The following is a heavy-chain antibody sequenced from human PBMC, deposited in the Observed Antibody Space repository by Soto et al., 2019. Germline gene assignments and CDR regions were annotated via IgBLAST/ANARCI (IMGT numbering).Heavy chain of an antibody. CDR2: ISYDGSNK. CDR3: AREWDHSSWTNYYYYGMDV. J-gene: IGHJ6*02. Sequence: QVQLVESGGGVVQPGRSLRLSCAASGFTFSSYAMHWVRQAPGKGLEWVAVISYDGSNKYYADSVKGRFTISRDNSKNTLDLQMNSLRAEDTAVYDCAREWDHSSWTNYYYYGMDVWGQGTTVTVAS. V-gene: IGHV3-30-3*01. D-gene: IGHD6-13*01. CDR1: GFTFSSYA.